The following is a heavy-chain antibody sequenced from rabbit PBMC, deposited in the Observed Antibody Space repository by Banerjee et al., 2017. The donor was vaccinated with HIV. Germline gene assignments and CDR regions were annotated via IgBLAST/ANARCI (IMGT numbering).Heavy chain of an antibody. CDR2: IYAGSSDST. J-gene: IGHJ4*01. CDR3: ARGAATMTMVITGYYLSL. Sequence: QSLEESGGDLVKPGASLTLTCTASGFSFSSMYYMCWVRQAPGKGLECVAYIYAGSSDSTWYASWAKGRFTISKTSSTTVTLQMTSLTAADTATYFCARGAATMTMVITGYYLSLWGPGTLVTVS. CDR1: GFSFSSMYY. D-gene: IGHD2-1*01. V-gene: IGHV1S40*01.